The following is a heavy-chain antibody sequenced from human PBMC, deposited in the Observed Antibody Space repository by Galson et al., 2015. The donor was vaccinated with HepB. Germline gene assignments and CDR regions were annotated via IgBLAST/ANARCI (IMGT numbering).Heavy chain of an antibody. D-gene: IGHD3-3*01. V-gene: IGHV6-1*01. CDR1: GDSVSSNSVV. J-gene: IGHJ4*02. CDR3: ASGDFWSGFDC. Sequence: CAISGDSVSSNSVVWNWIRQSPSRGLEWLGRTYYRSKWYNDYAVSVKSQIFINPDTSKNQFSLHLNFVTPEDTAVYYCASGDFWSGFDCWGQGTLVTVSS. CDR2: TYYRSKWYN.